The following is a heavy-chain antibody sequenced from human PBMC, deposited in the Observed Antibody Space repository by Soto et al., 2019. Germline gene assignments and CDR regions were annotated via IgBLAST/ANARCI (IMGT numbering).Heavy chain of an antibody. J-gene: IGHJ5*02. CDR1: GGTSISGGYC. Sequence: SETLSLTCTVAGGTSISGGYCWSWIRQHPGKGLEWIGYIYYSGSTYYNPSLKSRVTISVDTSKNQFSLKLSSVTAADTAVYYCARDLGGTRNTWFDPWGQGTLVTVSS. CDR2: IYYSGST. D-gene: IGHD2-15*01. CDR3: ARDLGGTRNTWFDP. V-gene: IGHV4-31*03.